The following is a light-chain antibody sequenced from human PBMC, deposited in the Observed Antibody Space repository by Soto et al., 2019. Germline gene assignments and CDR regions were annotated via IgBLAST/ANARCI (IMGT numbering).Light chain of an antibody. CDR1: QSISSW. Sequence: VTITCRASQSISSWLAWYQQKPGKAPKLLIYKASSLESGVPSRFSGSGSGTEFTLTISSLQPDDFATYYCQQYNSYSALTFGGGTKVDI. CDR2: KAS. CDR3: QQYNSYSALT. J-gene: IGKJ4*01. V-gene: IGKV1-5*03.